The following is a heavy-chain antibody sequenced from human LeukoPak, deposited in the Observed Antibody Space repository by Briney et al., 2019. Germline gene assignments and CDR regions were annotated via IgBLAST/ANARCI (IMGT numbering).Heavy chain of an antibody. CDR2: INPNSGGT. V-gene: IGHV1-2*02. Sequence: GASVKVSCKASGYTFTGYYMHWVRQAPGQGLEWMGWINPNSGGTNYAQKFQGRVTMTRDMSTSTVYMELSSLRSEDTAVYYCARQRKIAAAGFFDPWGQGTLVTVSS. CDR3: ARQRKIAAAGFFDP. D-gene: IGHD6-13*01. CDR1: GYTFTGYY. J-gene: IGHJ5*02.